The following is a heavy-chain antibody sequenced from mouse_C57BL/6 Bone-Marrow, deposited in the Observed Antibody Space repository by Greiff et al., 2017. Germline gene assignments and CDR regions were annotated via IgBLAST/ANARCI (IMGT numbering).Heavy chain of an antibody. CDR2: INPNYGTT. Sequence: EVKLVESGPELVKPGASVKISCKASGYSFTDYNMNWVKQSNGTSLEWIGVINPNYGTTSYNQKFKGKATLTVDQSSSTAYMQLNSLPSEDSAVYYCARYYGSSYDWCCDVWGTGTTVTVSA. CDR1: GYSFTDYN. CDR3: ARYYGSSYDWCCDV. D-gene: IGHD1-1*01. V-gene: IGHV1-39*01. J-gene: IGHJ1*03.